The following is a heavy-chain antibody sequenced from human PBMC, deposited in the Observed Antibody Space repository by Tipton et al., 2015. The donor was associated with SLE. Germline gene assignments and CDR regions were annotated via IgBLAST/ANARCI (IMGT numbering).Heavy chain of an antibody. CDR3: GRKLVACLDVDF. D-gene: IGHD2-21*01. V-gene: IGHV4-31*03. Sequence: TLSLTCTVSGGSISSGGYYWSWIRQHPGKGLEWIGYIYYRGSTYYNPSLKSRVTISIDTSKNQFSLKLSSVTAADPAVLYCGRKLVACLDVDFWIRGSLVTASS. CDR1: GGSISSGGYY. J-gene: IGHJ2*01. CDR2: IYYRGST.